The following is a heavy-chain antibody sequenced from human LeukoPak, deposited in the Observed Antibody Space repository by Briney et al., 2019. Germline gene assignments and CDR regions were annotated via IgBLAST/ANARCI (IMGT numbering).Heavy chain of an antibody. CDR1: GYTFTGYY. Sequence: ASVKVSCKASGYTFTGYYMHWVQQAPGQGLEWMGWISPNSGGTNYAQKFQGRVTMTRDTSISTAYMELSRLRSDDTAVYYCATINGYSSRQFDYWGQGTLVTVSS. V-gene: IGHV1-2*02. CDR3: ATINGYSSRQFDY. J-gene: IGHJ4*02. CDR2: ISPNSGGT. D-gene: IGHD6-13*01.